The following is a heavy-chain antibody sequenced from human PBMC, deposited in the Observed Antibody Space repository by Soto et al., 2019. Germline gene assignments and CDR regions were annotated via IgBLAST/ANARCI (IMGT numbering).Heavy chain of an antibody. D-gene: IGHD6-13*01. Sequence: GESLKISCKGSGYSFTSYWISWVRQMPGKGLEWMGRIDPSDSYTNYSPSFQGHVTISADKSISTAYLQWSSLKASDTAMYYCARNLRDSSSLDYGMDVWGQGTTVTV. J-gene: IGHJ6*02. CDR1: GYSFTSYW. V-gene: IGHV5-10-1*01. CDR2: IDPSDSYT. CDR3: ARNLRDSSSLDYGMDV.